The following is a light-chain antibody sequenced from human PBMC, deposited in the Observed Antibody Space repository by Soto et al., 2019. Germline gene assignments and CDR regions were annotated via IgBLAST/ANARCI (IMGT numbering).Light chain of an antibody. CDR1: QSINNW. Sequence: DIQMTQSPSTLSASVGDRVTITCRASQSINNWLAWYQQKPGKAPKVLSYDASSLESGFPSRLRGSRSGTEFTLTISSLQPDDFASYSCNQYDPYPMTFGQGHKVEIK. V-gene: IGKV1-5*01. CDR2: DAS. CDR3: NQYDPYPMT. J-gene: IGKJ1*01.